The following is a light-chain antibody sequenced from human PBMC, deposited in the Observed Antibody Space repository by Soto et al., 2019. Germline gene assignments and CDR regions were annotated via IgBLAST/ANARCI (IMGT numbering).Light chain of an antibody. CDR2: GAS. J-gene: IGKJ2*01. Sequence: EIEMTQSPATLSVSPGERATLSCRASQSIGSNLAWYQQKPGQAPRLLIYGASTRAPGIPARFTGSGSGTDFTLTISSLQSEDFAVYYCQQYNDWPPNTFGQGTKLEIK. V-gene: IGKV3-15*01. CDR3: QQYNDWPPNT. CDR1: QSIGSN.